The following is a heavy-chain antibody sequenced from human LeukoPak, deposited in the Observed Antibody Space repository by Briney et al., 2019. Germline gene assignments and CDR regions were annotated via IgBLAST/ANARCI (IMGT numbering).Heavy chain of an antibody. J-gene: IGHJ3*01. D-gene: IGHD4-23*01. CDR1: GFTFDDYA. CDR2: VRGSGGDT. CDR3: ARDPNGDYVGAFEF. Sequence: GRSLRLSCAASGFTFDDYAMHWVRQVPGKGLEWVSAVRGSGGDTKYSDSVKGRFTMSRDNSRNTVFLQMNSLRAEDTAIYFCARDPNGDYVGAFEFWGQGTMVTVSS. V-gene: IGHV3-23*01.